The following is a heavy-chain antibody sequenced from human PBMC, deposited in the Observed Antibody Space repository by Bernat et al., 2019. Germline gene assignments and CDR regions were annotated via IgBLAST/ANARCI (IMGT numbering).Heavy chain of an antibody. Sequence: QVQLVESGGGVVQPGRSLRLSCAASGFTFSNYGMHWVRQAPGKGLEWVAVISYDGSNKYYADSVMGRFTISRDNSKNTLYLQMNSLRAEDTAVYYCAKERHDSSGYYVGMDVWGQGTTVTVSS. J-gene: IGHJ6*02. CDR1: GFTFSNYG. CDR3: AKERHDSSGYYVGMDV. D-gene: IGHD3-22*01. V-gene: IGHV3-30*18. CDR2: ISYDGSNK.